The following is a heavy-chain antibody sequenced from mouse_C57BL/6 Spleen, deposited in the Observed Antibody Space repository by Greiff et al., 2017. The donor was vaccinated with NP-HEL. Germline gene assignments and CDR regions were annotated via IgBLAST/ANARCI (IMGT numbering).Heavy chain of an antibody. Sequence: VQLQQPGAELVKPGASVKMSCKASGYTFTSYWITWVKQRPGQGLEWIGDIYPGSGSTNYNAKFKSKATMTVDTSSSTAYMQLSSLTSEYSAVYYCARKIGSSYAMDYWGQGTSVTVSS. CDR2: IYPGSGST. D-gene: IGHD1-1*01. CDR3: ARKIGSSYAMDY. CDR1: GYTFTSYW. J-gene: IGHJ4*01. V-gene: IGHV1-55*01.